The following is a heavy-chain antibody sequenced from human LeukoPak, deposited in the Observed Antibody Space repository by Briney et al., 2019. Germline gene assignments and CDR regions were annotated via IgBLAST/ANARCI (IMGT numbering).Heavy chain of an antibody. CDR3: ARDRYSNYGYYYYYMDV. CDR2: ISYDGSDK. V-gene: IGHV3-30-3*01. Sequence: GRSLRLSCAASGFTFSSYDMYWVRQAPGKGLEWAALISYDGSDKNYADSVKGRFSISRDNSKNTVYPQMNSLRVEDTAVYYCARDRYSNYGYYYYYMDVWGKGTTVTVS. CDR1: GFTFSSYD. J-gene: IGHJ6*03. D-gene: IGHD4-11*01.